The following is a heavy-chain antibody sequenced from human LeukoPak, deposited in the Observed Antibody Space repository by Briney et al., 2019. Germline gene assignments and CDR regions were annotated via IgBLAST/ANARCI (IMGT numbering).Heavy chain of an antibody. D-gene: IGHD5-18*01. V-gene: IGHV4-59*03. CDR2: IHYSGGT. CDR3: AQGYRYGRFDY. Sequence: SETLSLTCTVSGGSISSYYWSWIRQPPGKGLEWIGFIHYSGGTNYNPSLKSRVTISVDTSKNQFSLNPSSVTAADTAVYYCAQGYRYGRFDYWGQGTLVTVSS. J-gene: IGHJ4*02. CDR1: GGSISSYY.